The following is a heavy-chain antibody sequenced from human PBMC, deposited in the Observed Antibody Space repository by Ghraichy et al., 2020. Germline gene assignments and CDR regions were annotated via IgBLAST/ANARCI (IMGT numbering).Heavy chain of an antibody. D-gene: IGHD5-12*01. V-gene: IGHV3-30*04. CDR3: ASGVVATSNSVDY. CDR2: ISYDGSNK. Sequence: GALRLSCAASGFTFSSYAMHWVRQAPGKGLEWVAVISYDGSNKYYADSVKGRFTISRDNSKNTLYLQMNSLRAEDTAVYYCASGVVATSNSVDYWGQGTLVTVSS. J-gene: IGHJ4*02. CDR1: GFTFSSYA.